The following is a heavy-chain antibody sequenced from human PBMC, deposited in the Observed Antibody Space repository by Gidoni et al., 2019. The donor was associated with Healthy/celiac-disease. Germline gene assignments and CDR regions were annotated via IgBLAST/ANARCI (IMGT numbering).Heavy chain of an antibody. CDR1: GFTFSSYS. D-gene: IGHD3-16*02. V-gene: IGHV3-48*02. CDR3: ARDQPHMITFGGVIVENY. J-gene: IGHJ4*02. Sequence: EVQLVESEGGLVQPGGSLRLSCAASGFTFSSYSMNWVRQAPGKGLEWVSYISSSSSTIYYADSVKGRFTISRDNAKNSLYLQMNSLRDEDTAVYYCARDQPHMITFGGVIVENYWGQGTLVTVSS. CDR2: ISSSSSTI.